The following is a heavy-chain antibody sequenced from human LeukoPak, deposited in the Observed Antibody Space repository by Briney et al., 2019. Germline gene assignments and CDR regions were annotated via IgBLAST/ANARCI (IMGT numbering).Heavy chain of an antibody. D-gene: IGHD6-6*01. J-gene: IGHJ4*02. CDR2: IYTSGST. CDR3: ARGGSSSSVWYFDY. V-gene: IGHV4-4*07. CDR1: GGSISSYY. Sequence: SETLSLTCTVSGGSISSYYWSWIRQPAGKGLEWIGRIYTSGSTNYNPSLKSRVTMSVDTSKNQFSLKLSSVTAADTAVYYCARGGSSSSVWYFDYWGQGTPVPVSS.